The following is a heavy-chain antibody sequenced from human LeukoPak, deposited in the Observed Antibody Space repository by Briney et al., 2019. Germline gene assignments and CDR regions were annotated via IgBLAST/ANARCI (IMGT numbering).Heavy chain of an antibody. CDR1: GGSINSYY. CDR3: ARLTGYSSESWFDP. Sequence: SETLSLTCTVSGGSINSYYWSWIRQPPGKGLEWIGYIYYSGSTNYNPSLKSRVTISVHTTKNQFSLKLSSVTAADTAVYYCARLTGYSSESWFDPWGQGTLVTVSS. CDR2: IYYSGST. J-gene: IGHJ5*02. D-gene: IGHD3-9*01. V-gene: IGHV4-59*01.